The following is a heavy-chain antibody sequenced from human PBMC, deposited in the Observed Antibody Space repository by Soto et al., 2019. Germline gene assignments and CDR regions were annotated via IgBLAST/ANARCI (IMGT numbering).Heavy chain of an antibody. J-gene: IGHJ5*02. CDR3: AREVSHGRGNWFGP. Sequence: GGSLRLSCVASGFTVNSNHMNWVRQAPGKGLEWVSVTYSGGTTYYADSVKGRFTISRDNSKNTLFLQMNSLRAEDTAVYYCAREVSHGRGNWFGPWGQGTLVTVSS. CDR1: GFTVNSNH. V-gene: IGHV3-53*01. CDR2: TYSGGTT. D-gene: IGHD3-10*01.